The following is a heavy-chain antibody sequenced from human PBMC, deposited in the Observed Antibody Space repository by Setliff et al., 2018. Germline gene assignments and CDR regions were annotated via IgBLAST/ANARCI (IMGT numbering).Heavy chain of an antibody. D-gene: IGHD5-12*01. CDR1: GFNFNGYW. Sequence: PGGSLRLSCAASGFNFNGYWMNWVRQAPGKGLEWVSCISGDASYTAYADSVKGRFTISRDNSKNTLYLQMNSLRGDDTAVYHCARAGGSGAGYDYLGVWGRGTTVTVSS. CDR2: ISGDASYT. CDR3: ARAGGSGAGYDYLGV. V-gene: IGHV3-23*01. J-gene: IGHJ6*03.